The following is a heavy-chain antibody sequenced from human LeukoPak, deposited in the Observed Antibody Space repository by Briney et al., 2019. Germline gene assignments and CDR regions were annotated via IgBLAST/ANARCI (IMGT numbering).Heavy chain of an antibody. CDR2: ISYSWST. Sequence: SETLSLTCTVSGGSIRSYDWSWIRQPPGKGLDYIAYISYSWSTNYNPSLKSRVIISVDTSKNHFSLKLNSVTAADTAVYYCARRTAIIPGGFDYWGQGTLVTVSS. CDR3: ARRTAIIPGGFDY. D-gene: IGHD5-24*01. CDR1: GGSIRSYD. V-gene: IGHV4-59*08. J-gene: IGHJ4*02.